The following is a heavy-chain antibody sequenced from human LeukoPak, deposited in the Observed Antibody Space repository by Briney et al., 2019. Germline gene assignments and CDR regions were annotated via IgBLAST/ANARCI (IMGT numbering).Heavy chain of an antibody. D-gene: IGHD2-2*03. CDR3: ARGPPGYRVGDY. CDR2: IYSGGST. J-gene: IGHJ4*02. V-gene: IGHV3-53*01. Sequence: GGSLRLSCAASGFTVSSNYMSWVRQAPGKGLEWVSVIYSGGSTYYADSVKGRFTISRDNAKSTVFLQMNSLRVEDTAVYYCARGPPGYRVGDYWGPGTLVTVSS. CDR1: GFTVSSNY.